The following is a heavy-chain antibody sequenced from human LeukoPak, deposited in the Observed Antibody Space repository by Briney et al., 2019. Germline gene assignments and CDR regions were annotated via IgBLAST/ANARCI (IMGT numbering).Heavy chain of an antibody. D-gene: IGHD2-2*01. CDR1: GFTVSNTY. J-gene: IGHJ4*02. CDR3: ARDCTTSTSCYEDY. CDR2: IYSGGST. Sequence: GGSLRLSCAASGFTVSNTYMNWVRRAPGKGQEWVSIIYSGGSTYYADSVKGRFTISRDNSENTLYLQMNSLRAEDTAVYYCARDCTTSTSCYEDYWGQGTLVTVSS. V-gene: IGHV3-66*01.